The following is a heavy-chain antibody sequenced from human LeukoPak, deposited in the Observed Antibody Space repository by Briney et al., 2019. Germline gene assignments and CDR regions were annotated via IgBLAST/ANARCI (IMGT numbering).Heavy chain of an antibody. Sequence: SETLSLTCAVYGGSFSGYYWSWIRQPPGKGLEWIGERSHSGSTNYNPSLKSRATISVDASKNQFSLKLTSVTAADTAVYYCARRPWVGAADYWGQGTLVTVSS. CDR2: RSHSGST. CDR3: ARRPWVGAADY. J-gene: IGHJ4*02. D-gene: IGHD1-26*01. CDR1: GGSFSGYY. V-gene: IGHV4-34*01.